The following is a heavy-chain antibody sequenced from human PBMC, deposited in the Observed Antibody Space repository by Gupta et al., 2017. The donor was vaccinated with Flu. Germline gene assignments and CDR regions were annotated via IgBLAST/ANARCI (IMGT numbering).Heavy chain of an antibody. V-gene: IGHV3-48*03. Sequence: EMQLVESGGGLVQPGGSLRLACAVSGFTFNNYEMNWVRQAPGKGLEWVSYIDTSGYIKYADSVKGRFTISRDHAKTTLYLQMDSLRAEDTAVYYCARGTTSPDYWGQGALVTVSS. CDR2: IDTSGYI. D-gene: IGHD4-17*01. J-gene: IGHJ4*02. CDR3: ARGTTSPDY. CDR1: GFTFNNYE.